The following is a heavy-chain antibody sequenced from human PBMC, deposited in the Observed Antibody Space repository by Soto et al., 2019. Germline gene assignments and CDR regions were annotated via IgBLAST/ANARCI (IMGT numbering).Heavy chain of an antibody. CDR1: GGIFSDYA. V-gene: IGHV1-69*12. CDR2: IVPKYGTA. J-gene: IGHJ5*01. D-gene: IGHD2-8*01. CDR3: ARDMLSSLVVQTPHLFES. Sequence: QVQLVQSGGEVRKPGTSVKVSCRASGGIFSDYAISWVRKAPGQGLEWVGGIVPKYGTAKYARKFEDRVTLTADELSSTVYMEMNGLRSEDTALYYCARDMLSSLVVQTPHLFESWGQGTRLTVSS.